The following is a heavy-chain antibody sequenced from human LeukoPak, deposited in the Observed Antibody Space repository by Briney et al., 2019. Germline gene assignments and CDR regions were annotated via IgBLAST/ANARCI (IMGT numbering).Heavy chain of an antibody. V-gene: IGHV4-34*01. D-gene: IGHD3-9*01. J-gene: IGHJ5*02. CDR3: ARSSITYYDILTGYYRWFDP. CDR2: INHSGST. Sequence: SETLSLTCAVYGGSFSGYYWSWIRQPPGKGLEWIGEINHSGSTNYNPSLKSRATISVDTSKNQFSLKLSSVTAADTAVYYCARSSITYYDILTGYYRWFDPWGQGTLVTVSS. CDR1: GGSFSGYY.